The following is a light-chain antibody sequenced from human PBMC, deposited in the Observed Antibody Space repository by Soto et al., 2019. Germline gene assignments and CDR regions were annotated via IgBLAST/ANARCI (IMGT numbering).Light chain of an antibody. V-gene: IGKV1-39*01. CDR1: QSIGSH. CDR3: LQTYSALMYT. Sequence: DIQMTPSPSSLSASVGDRVTITCWASQSIGSHLNWYRHRPGKAPELLIYAASSLQSGVPSRFSGSGSGTDFALTISSLQPEDSATYYCLQTYSALMYTFGQGTKVDIK. J-gene: IGKJ2*01. CDR2: AAS.